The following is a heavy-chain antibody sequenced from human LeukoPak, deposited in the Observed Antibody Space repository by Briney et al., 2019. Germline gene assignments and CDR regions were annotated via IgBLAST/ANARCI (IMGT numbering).Heavy chain of an antibody. V-gene: IGHV4-61*02. CDR2: DYTSGNT. CDR1: GDSMTSGSYY. D-gene: IGHD5-18*01. J-gene: IGHJ6*03. Sequence: SETLSLTCTVSGDSMTSGSYYWSWIRQPAGKGLEWIGRDYTSGNTNYNPSLKSRVTISLDTSKNQFSLKLSSVTAADTAVYYCATHGVDTAMSSTKYYYYYMDVWGKGTTVTVSS. CDR3: ATHGVDTAMSSTKYYYYYMDV.